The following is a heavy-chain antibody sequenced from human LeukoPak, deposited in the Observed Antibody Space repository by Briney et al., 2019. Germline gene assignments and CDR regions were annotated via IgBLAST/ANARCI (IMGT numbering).Heavy chain of an antibody. CDR1: GFTFSSYA. CDR2: ISGRGGST. J-gene: IGHJ4*02. D-gene: IGHD3-22*01. CDR3: AKAITMITDGY. V-gene: IGHV3-23*01. Sequence: GGSLRLSCAASGFTFSSYAMTWVRQAPGKGLEWVSAISGRGGSTYYADSVKGRFTISRDNSKNTLFLQMNSLRAEDTAVYYCAKAITMITDGYWGQGTLVTVSS.